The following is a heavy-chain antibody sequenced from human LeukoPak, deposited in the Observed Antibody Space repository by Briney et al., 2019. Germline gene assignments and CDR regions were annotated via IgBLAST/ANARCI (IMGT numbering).Heavy chain of an antibody. J-gene: IGHJ4*02. D-gene: IGHD3-22*01. CDR2: IYYIGNT. Sequence: SETLSLTCTVSGGSISSGDYYWSWIRQPPGKGLEWIGYIYYIGNTFYNPSLKSRVTISVDTSKNQFSLKLSSVTAADTAVYYCASSEPSLYYYDSSGYYLDYWGQGTLVTVSS. CDR3: ASSEPSLYYYDSSGYYLDY. CDR1: GGSISSGDYY. V-gene: IGHV4-30-4*02.